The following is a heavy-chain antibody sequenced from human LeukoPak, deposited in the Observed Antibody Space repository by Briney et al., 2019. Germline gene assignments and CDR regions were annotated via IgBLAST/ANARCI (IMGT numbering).Heavy chain of an antibody. CDR1: GFTFSSYA. D-gene: IGHD3-10*01. CDR3: AGGWFGEDYYFDY. CDR2: ISGSGGST. J-gene: IGHJ4*02. Sequence: GGSLRLSCAASGFTFSSYAMSWVRQAPGKGLEWVSAISGSGGSTYYADSVKGRFTISGDNSKNTLYLQMNSLGAEDTAVYYCAGGWFGEDYYFDYWGQGTLVTVSS. V-gene: IGHV3-23*01.